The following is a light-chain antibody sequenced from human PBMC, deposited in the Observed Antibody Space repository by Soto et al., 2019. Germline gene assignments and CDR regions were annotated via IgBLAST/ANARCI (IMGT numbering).Light chain of an antibody. CDR2: GNS. J-gene: IGLJ1*01. CDR3: QSYDSSLGV. Sequence: QSVLTQPPSVSGAPGQRVTLSCTGSSSNIGAGYDVHWYQQLPGTAPKLLIYGNSNRPSGVPDRFSGSKSGTSASLAITGLQAEDEADYYCQSYDSSLGVFGTGTKLTVL. V-gene: IGLV1-40*01. CDR1: SSNIGAGYD.